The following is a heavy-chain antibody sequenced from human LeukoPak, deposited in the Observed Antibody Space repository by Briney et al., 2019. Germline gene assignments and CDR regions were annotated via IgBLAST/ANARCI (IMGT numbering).Heavy chain of an antibody. CDR1: GGTSNSHA. Sequence: ASVKVSCKASGGTSNSHAISWVRQAPGQGLEWMGRLIPNLGTTNRAQNFQDRVTRTADKSTNTAYMELTSLTSDDTAVYYCATTNDGGGYQWGDFFDFWGQGTLVTVPS. CDR3: ATTNDGGGYQWGDFFDF. J-gene: IGHJ4*02. D-gene: IGHD3-22*01. V-gene: IGHV1-69*04. CDR2: LIPNLGTT.